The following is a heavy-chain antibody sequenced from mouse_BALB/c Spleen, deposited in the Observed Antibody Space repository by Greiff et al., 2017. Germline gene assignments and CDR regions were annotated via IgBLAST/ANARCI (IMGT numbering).Heavy chain of an antibody. J-gene: IGHJ4*01. Sequence: QVQLQQSGPGLVAPSQSLSITCTVSGFSLTSYGVHWVRQPPGKGLEWLGVIWAGGSTNYNSALMSRLSISKDNSKSQVFLKMNSLQTDDTAMYYCARDLRELGRAMDYWGQGTSVTVSS. CDR1: GFSLTSYG. CDR2: IWAGGST. CDR3: ARDLRELGRAMDY. D-gene: IGHD4-1*01. V-gene: IGHV2-9*02.